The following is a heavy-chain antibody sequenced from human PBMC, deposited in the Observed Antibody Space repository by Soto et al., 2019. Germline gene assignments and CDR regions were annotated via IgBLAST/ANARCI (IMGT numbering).Heavy chain of an antibody. V-gene: IGHV3-23*01. CDR1: GFTFSSYA. D-gene: IGHD6-19*01. CDR3: ACPGVGIAVAGTHPDY. CDR2: ISGSGGST. Sequence: GGSLRLSCAASGFTFSSYAMSWVRQAPGKGLEWVSAISGSGGSTYYADSVKGRFTISRDNSKNTLYLQMNSLRAEDTAVYYCACPGVGIAVAGTHPDYWGQGTLVTVSS. J-gene: IGHJ4*02.